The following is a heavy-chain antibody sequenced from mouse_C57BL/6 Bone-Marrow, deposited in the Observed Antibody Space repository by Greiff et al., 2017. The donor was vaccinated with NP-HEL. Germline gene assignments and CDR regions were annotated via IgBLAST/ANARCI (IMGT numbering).Heavy chain of an antibody. CDR2: IYPGSGST. Sequence: QVQLQQPGAELVKPGASVKMSCKASGYTFTSYWITWVKQRPGQGLEWIGDIYPGSGSTNYNEKFKSKATLTVDTSSSTAYMQLSRLTSEDSAVYYCARVLPYYGSSYEYFDVWGTGTTVTVSS. CDR3: ARVLPYYGSSYEYFDV. J-gene: IGHJ1*03. V-gene: IGHV1-55*01. CDR1: GYTFTSYW. D-gene: IGHD1-1*01.